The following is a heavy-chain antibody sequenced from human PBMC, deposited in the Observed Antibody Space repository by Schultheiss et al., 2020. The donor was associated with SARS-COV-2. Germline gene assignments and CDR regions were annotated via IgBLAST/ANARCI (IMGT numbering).Heavy chain of an antibody. CDR1: GFTFSSYW. V-gene: IGHV3-74*01. D-gene: IGHD5-12*01. J-gene: IGHJ4*02. CDR2: INSDGSST. CDR3: ARGLTIRAGYGLFDY. Sequence: GGSLRLSCAASGFTFSSYWMHWVRQAPGKGLVWVSRINSDGSSTSYADSVKGRFTISRDNAKNTLYLQMNSLRAEDTAVYYCARGLTIRAGYGLFDYWGQGTLVTVSS.